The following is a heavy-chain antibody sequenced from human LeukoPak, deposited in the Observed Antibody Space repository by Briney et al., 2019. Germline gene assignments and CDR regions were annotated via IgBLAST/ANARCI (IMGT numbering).Heavy chain of an antibody. CDR2: ISGSGGST. Sequence: GGSLRLSCAASGFTVSSNYMSWVRQAPGKGLEWVSAISGSGGSTYYADSVKGRFTISRDNSKNTLYLQMNSLRAEDTAVYYCAPHNPTWFDPWGQGTLVTVSS. CDR1: GFTVSSNY. D-gene: IGHD1-14*01. V-gene: IGHV3-23*01. CDR3: APHNPTWFDP. J-gene: IGHJ5*02.